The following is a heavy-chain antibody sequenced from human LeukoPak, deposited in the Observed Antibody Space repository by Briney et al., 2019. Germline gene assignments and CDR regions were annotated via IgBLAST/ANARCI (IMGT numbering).Heavy chain of an antibody. D-gene: IGHD3-22*01. CDR1: GYTFSDFS. Sequence: GGSLRLSCAASGYTFSDFSVNWVRQAPGGGLEWVSSISVRSNYRYYADSVRGRFTISRDDARDSLFLQMNSLRAEDTAVYFCVRLRRNNDRSGYYYYYDYWGQGTLVTVSS. CDR2: ISVRSNYR. CDR3: VRLRRNNDRSGYYYYYDY. J-gene: IGHJ4*02. V-gene: IGHV3-21*01.